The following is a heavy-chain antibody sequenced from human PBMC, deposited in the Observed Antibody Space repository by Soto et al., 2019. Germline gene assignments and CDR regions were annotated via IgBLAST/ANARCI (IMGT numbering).Heavy chain of an antibody. D-gene: IGHD4-17*01. CDR2: ISAYNGNT. CDR1: GYTFTSYG. Sequence: QVQLVQSGAEVKKPGASVKVSCKASGYTFTSYGISWVRQAPGQGLEWMGWISAYNGNTNYAQKLQGRVTMTTDTSTSTAYMELRSLRSDDTAVYYCARDHPYDYGDYSGVPRFDYWGQGTLVTVSS. CDR3: ARDHPYDYGDYSGVPRFDY. V-gene: IGHV1-18*01. J-gene: IGHJ4*02.